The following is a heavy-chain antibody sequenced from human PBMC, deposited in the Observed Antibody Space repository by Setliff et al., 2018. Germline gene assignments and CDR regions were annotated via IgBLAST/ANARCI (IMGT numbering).Heavy chain of an antibody. CDR2: MYTDGSST. CDR1: GFTFTSYW. CDR3: ASSPSASSGWYYLYYYYYMDV. J-gene: IGHJ6*03. Sequence: PGGSLRLSCAASGFTFTSYWMHWVRQAPGKGLVWVSRMYTDGSSTYYADSVKGRFTISRDNAKNSLYLQMNSLRAEDTAVYYCASSPSASSGWYYLYYYYYMDVWGKGTTVTVSS. D-gene: IGHD6-19*01. V-gene: IGHV3-74*01.